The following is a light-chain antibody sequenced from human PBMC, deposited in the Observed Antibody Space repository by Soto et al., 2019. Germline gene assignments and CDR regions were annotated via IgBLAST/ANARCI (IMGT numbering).Light chain of an antibody. CDR3: QQYDKSPPT. V-gene: IGKV3-15*01. CDR2: GAS. CDR1: QSISSK. Sequence: EIKMAQSPDTLSVSPGDRATLSCRASQSISSKLAWYQQRPGQAPRLLIYGASTRATGVPVRFRGSGSGTEFTLTISGLQSEDFAVYCCQQYDKSPPTFGGGTKVDIK. J-gene: IGKJ4*01.